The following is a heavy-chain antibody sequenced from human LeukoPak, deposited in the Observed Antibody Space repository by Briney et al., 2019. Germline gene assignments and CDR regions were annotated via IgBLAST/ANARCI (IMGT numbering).Heavy chain of an antibody. CDR1: GFSFRDYY. CDR3: ARHYYDSRYPTSGYYMDV. CDR2: ISKNGTDT. J-gene: IGHJ6*03. Sequence: GGSLRLSCEGSGFSFRDYYMSWIRQTPGKGLEWVSYISKNGTDTNYADSVKGRFTISRDNAKNSLYLQMNSLRAEDTALYYCARHYYDSRYPTSGYYMDVWGKGTTVTVSS. D-gene: IGHD3-22*01. V-gene: IGHV3-11*03.